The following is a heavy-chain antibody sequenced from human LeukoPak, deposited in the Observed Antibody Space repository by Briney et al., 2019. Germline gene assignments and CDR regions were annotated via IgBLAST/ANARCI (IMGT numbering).Heavy chain of an antibody. CDR2: ISAYNGNT. Sequence: ASVKVSCKASGGTFSSYGISWVRQAPGQGLEWMGWISAYNGNTNYAQKLQGRVTMTTDTSTSTAYMELRSLRSDDTAVYYCARGYCSGGSCYTGLDYWGQGTLVTVSS. CDR3: ARGYCSGGSCYTGLDY. D-gene: IGHD2-15*01. CDR1: GGTFSSYG. J-gene: IGHJ4*02. V-gene: IGHV1-18*01.